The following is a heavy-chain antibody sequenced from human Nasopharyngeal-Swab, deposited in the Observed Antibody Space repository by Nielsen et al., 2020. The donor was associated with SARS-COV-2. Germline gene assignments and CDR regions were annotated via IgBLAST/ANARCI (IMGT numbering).Heavy chain of an antibody. CDR3: ARGRDCTNGVCYAGGTDAFDI. Sequence: VRQMPGKGLEWMGIINPSGGSTSYAQKFQGRVTMTRDTSTSTVYVELSSLRSEDTAVYYCARGRDCTNGVCYAGGTDAFDIWGQGTMVTVSS. J-gene: IGHJ3*02. V-gene: IGHV1-46*01. D-gene: IGHD2-8*01. CDR2: INPSGGST.